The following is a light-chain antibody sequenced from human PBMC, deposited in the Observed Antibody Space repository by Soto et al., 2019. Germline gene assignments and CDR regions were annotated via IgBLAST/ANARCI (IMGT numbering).Light chain of an antibody. CDR2: DAS. CDR3: QQRSNWPLT. Sequence: EIVLTQSPATLSLSPGERATLSCRASQSVSSYLAWYQQKPGQAPRLLIYDASNRATGIPARFSGSGSGTDFTLTISRLEPEDFAVYYCQQRSNWPLTFRGGTKVELK. J-gene: IGKJ4*01. V-gene: IGKV3-11*01. CDR1: QSVSSY.